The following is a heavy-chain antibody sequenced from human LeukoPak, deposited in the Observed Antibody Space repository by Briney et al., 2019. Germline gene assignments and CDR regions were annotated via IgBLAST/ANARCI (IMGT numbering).Heavy chain of an antibody. J-gene: IGHJ4*02. Sequence: GGSLRLSCAASGFTFSSYSMNWFRQAPGKGLEWVSYISSSSSPIYYADSVKGRFTISRDNAKNSLYLQMNSLRAEDTAVYYCARRGVAGYDFWGQGTLVTVSS. CDR1: GFTFSSYS. D-gene: IGHD6-19*01. CDR3: ARRGVAGYDF. V-gene: IGHV3-48*04. CDR2: ISSSSSPI.